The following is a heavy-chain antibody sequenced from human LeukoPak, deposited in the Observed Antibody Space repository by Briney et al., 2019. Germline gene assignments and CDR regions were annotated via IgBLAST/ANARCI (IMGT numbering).Heavy chain of an antibody. CDR2: IYYSGSST. CDR1: GGSINSDY. CDR3: AREGAVAPLDY. J-gene: IGHJ4*02. D-gene: IGHD6-19*01. Sequence: PSETLSLNCSVSGGSINSDYWSWVRQPPGEGLEWIGYIYYSGSSTNYNPFLKSRVTISVDRSKNQFSLKLSSVTAADTAVYYCAREGAVAPLDYWGQGTLVTVSS. V-gene: IGHV4-59*12.